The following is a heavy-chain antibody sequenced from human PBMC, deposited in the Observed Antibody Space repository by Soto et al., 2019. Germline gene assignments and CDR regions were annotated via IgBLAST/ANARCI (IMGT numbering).Heavy chain of an antibody. CDR2: IYWGDDK. J-gene: IGHJ4*02. D-gene: IGHD6-6*01. CDR1: GFSLSTSGVG. Sequence: QITLKESGPTLVKPTQTLTLTCTFSGFSLSTSGVGVGWIRQPPGKALEWLALIYWGDDKRYSPSLKSRLTITKDTSKNQVVLTMTNMDPVDTATYYCAHSRDSSSSEGGNFDYWGQGTLVTVSS. V-gene: IGHV2-5*02. CDR3: AHSRDSSSSEGGNFDY.